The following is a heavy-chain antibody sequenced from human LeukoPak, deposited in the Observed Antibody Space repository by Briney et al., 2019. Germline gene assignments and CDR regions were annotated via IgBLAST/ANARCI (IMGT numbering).Heavy chain of an antibody. D-gene: IGHD6-19*01. J-gene: IGHJ4*02. CDR2: ISNSGGNT. V-gene: IGHV3-23*01. Sequence: GGSLRLSCAASGFTFSSYAVSWVRQAPGKGLEWVSGISNSGGNTYYADSVKGRFTISRDNSKNTLYLQMNSLRAEDTAVYYCAKMPVSYSSGWSVFDYWGQGNLVTVSS. CDR1: GFTFSSYA. CDR3: AKMPVSYSSGWSVFDY.